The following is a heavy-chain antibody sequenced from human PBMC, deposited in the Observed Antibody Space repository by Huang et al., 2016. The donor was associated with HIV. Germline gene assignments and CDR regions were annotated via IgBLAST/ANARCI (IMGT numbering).Heavy chain of an antibody. Sequence: ELVESGGGVVQSGGALTLSCVASGFRFNGYGMQWVRQTPGKGLEWVATISYNGYFKYYADSLGGRLSISRDNSKKTMNLQMDSLRPDDTAVYFCAKDRVLGGTSGPFDLWGQGTSVTVSP. J-gene: IGHJ5*02. CDR2: ISYNGYFK. CDR1: GFRFNGYG. CDR3: AKDRVLGGTSGPFDL. V-gene: IGHV3-30*18. D-gene: IGHD1-26*01.